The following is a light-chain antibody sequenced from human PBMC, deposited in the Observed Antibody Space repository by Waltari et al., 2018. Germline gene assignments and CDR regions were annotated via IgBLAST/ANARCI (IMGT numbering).Light chain of an antibody. J-gene: IGLJ1*01. Sequence: QSVLTQPPSASGTPGQRVTISCSGTSSNIGRNYVFWFHQLPGTAAKVLIYKDNRRPSGVLARFAGSKSGSSAALAISGLRSEDDADYYCATWDDSLSGYVFGSGTKVAVL. V-gene: IGLV1-47*01. CDR3: ATWDDSLSGYV. CDR2: KDN. CDR1: SSNIGRNY.